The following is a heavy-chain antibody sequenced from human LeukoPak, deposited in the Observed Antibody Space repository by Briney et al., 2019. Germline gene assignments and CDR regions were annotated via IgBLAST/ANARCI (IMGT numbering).Heavy chain of an antibody. D-gene: IGHD1-14*01. CDR2: ISWNSGSI. CDR1: GFTFDDYA. CDR3: AKDIFLEPRYFDY. Sequence: GRSLRLSCAASGFTFDDYAMHWVRQAPGKGLEWVSGISWNSGSIGYADSVKGRFTISRDNANNSLYLQMNSLRAEDTALYYSAKDIFLEPRYFDYWGQGTLVTVSS. J-gene: IGHJ4*02. V-gene: IGHV3-9*01.